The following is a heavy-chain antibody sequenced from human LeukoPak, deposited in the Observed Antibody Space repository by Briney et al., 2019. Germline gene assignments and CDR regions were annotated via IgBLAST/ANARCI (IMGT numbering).Heavy chain of an antibody. CDR2: IYPNSGGT. J-gene: IGHJ1*01. CDR3: ARGTTVAYFQH. Sequence: ASVTVSCKASGYTFTGYYMHWVRPAPGQGLEWVGWIYPNSGGTNYAQKFQGRVTMTRDTSISTAYMELSRRRSDDTAVYYCARGTTVAYFQHWGQGTLVTVSS. CDR1: GYTFTGYY. D-gene: IGHD4-23*01. V-gene: IGHV1-2*02.